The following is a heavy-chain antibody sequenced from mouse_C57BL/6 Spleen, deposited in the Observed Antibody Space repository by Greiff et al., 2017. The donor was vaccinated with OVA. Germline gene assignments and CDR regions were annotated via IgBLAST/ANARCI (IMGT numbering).Heavy chain of an antibody. CDR3: AREGYGNYYFDY. Sequence: VQLQQSGPELVKPGASVKMSCKASGYTFTDYNMHWVKQSHGKSLEWIGYINPNNGGTSYNQKFKGKATLTVNKSSSTAYMELRSLTSEDSAVYYCAREGYGNYYFDYWGQGTTLTVSS. D-gene: IGHD2-10*02. V-gene: IGHV1-22*01. CDR2: INPNNGGT. J-gene: IGHJ2*01. CDR1: GYTFTDYN.